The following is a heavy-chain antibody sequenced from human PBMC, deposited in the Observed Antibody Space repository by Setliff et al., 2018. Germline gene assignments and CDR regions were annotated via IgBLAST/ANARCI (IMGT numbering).Heavy chain of an antibody. CDR1: GGSISSSIW. J-gene: IGHJ6*02. V-gene: IGHV4-4*02. CDR3: ARDHAYGSRFYYYYYGMDV. CDR2: IYHTGST. D-gene: IGHD3-10*01. Sequence: SETLSLTCAVSGGSISSSIWWSWVRQAPGKGLEWIGEIYHTGSTNYNPSLKSRVNISVDKSKNQFSLRLSSVTAADTAVYYRARDHAYGSRFYYYYYGMDVWGQGTTVTVSS.